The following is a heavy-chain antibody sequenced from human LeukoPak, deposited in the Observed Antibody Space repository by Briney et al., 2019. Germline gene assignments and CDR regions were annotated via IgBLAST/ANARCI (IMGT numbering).Heavy chain of an antibody. CDR1: GYSISSSYS. J-gene: IGHJ4*02. CDR2: INHSGST. CDR3: ASRNRYSSSTN. D-gene: IGHD6-6*01. Sequence: PSETLSLTCTVSGYSISSSYSWGWIRQPPGKGLEWIGEINHSGSTNYNPSLKSRVTISVDTSKNQFSLKLSSVTAADTAVYYCASRNRYSSSTNWGQGTLVTVSS. V-gene: IGHV4-38-2*02.